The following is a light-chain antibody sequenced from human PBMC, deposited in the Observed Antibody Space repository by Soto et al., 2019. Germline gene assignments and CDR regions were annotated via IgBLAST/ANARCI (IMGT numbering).Light chain of an antibody. J-gene: IGLJ1*01. Sequence: SYQLTQPPSVSVAPGQTARITCGGNNIGSKSVHWYQQKPGQAPVLVVYDDSDRPSGIPERVSGSNSGNTATLTISRVEDGDEADYYCQVWHSSSDHYVFGTGTKVTV. CDR1: NIGSKS. CDR3: QVWHSSSDHYV. CDR2: DDS. V-gene: IGLV3-21*02.